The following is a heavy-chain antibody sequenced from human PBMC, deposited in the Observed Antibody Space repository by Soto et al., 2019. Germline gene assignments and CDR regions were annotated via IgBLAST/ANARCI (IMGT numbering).Heavy chain of an antibody. CDR2: IYYSGST. CDR1: GGSISSYY. CDR3: ARAISGGGYSYGYDAFDI. D-gene: IGHD5-18*01. V-gene: IGHV4-59*01. Sequence: SETLSLTCTVSGGSISSYYWSWIRQPPGKGLEWIGYIYYSGSTNYNPSLKSRVTISVDTSKNQFSLKLSFVTAADTAVYYCARAISGGGYSYGYDAFDIWGQGTMVT. J-gene: IGHJ3*02.